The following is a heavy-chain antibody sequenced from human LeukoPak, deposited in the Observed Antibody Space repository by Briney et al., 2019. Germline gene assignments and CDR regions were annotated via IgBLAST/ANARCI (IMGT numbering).Heavy chain of an antibody. J-gene: IGHJ5*02. CDR2: ISGSGGST. D-gene: IGHD5-12*01. V-gene: IGHV3-23*01. CDR3: AKDLYGYVSNWFDP. CDR1: GFIFSSYA. Sequence: GGSLRLSCAASGFIFSSYAMSWVRQAPGKGLEWVSAISGSGGSTYYADSVKGGFTISRDNSKNTLYLQMNSLRAEDTAVYYCAKDLYGYVSNWFDPWGQGTLVTVSS.